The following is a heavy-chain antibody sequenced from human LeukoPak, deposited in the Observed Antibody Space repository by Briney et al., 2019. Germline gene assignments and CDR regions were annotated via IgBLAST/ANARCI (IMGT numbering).Heavy chain of an antibody. V-gene: IGHV4-34*01. Sequence: PSETLSLTCTVSDGSISTYYWSWIRQPPGKGLEWIGEINHSGSTNYNPSLKSRVTISVDTSKNQFSLKLSSVTAADTAVYYCARGNRWLGSYYYYYMDVWGKGTTVTVSS. CDR3: ARGNRWLGSYYYYYMDV. CDR1: DGSISTYY. D-gene: IGHD5-24*01. J-gene: IGHJ6*03. CDR2: INHSGST.